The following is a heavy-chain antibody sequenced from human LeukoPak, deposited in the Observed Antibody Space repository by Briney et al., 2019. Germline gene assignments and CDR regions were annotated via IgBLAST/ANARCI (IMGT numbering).Heavy chain of an antibody. CDR2: ISYSGDTI. D-gene: IGHD6-13*01. V-gene: IGHV3-11*01. Sequence: GGSLRLSCVASGFSFSDYYMSWIRQAPGKGLEWVSYISYSGDTIYYADSVKGRFTVSRDNAKNSLYLQMNSLRAEDTAVYYCARLGIITAAGSNDYWGQGTLVTVSS. CDR3: ARLGIITAAGSNDY. J-gene: IGHJ4*01. CDR1: GFSFSDYY.